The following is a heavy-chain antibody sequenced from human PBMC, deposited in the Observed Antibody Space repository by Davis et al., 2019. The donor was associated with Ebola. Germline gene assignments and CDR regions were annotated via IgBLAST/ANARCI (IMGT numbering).Heavy chain of an antibody. CDR2: ISYDGSNK. D-gene: IGHD2-15*01. CDR1: GFSFTTYG. Sequence: PGGSLRLSCAASGFSFTTYGSHWVRQAPGKGLEWVAVISYDGSNKYYADSVKGRFTISRDNSKNTLYLQMNSLRAEDTAVYYCARGWDIVVVVAARPDAFDIWGQGTMVTVSS. V-gene: IGHV3-30*19. J-gene: IGHJ3*02. CDR3: ARGWDIVVVVAARPDAFDI.